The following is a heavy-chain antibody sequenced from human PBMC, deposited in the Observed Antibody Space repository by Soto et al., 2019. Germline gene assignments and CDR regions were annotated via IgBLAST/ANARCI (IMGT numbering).Heavy chain of an antibody. D-gene: IGHD6-6*01. CDR2: IIPIFGTA. CDR3: AEGGGPLVEKGIDY. CDR1: GGTFSSYA. J-gene: IGHJ4*02. Sequence: QVQLVQSGAEVTKPGSSVKVSCKASGGTFSSYAISWVRQAPGQGLEWMGGIIPIFGTANYAQKFQGRVTITADDTTSTAYMELRSRRSEHTAAYSGAEGGGPLVEKGIDYWGQGTLVTVSS. V-gene: IGHV1-69*12.